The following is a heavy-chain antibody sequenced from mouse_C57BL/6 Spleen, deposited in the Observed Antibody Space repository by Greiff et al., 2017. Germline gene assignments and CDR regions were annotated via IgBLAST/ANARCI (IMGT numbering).Heavy chain of an antibody. CDR3: ARERDKYDSYYAMDY. J-gene: IGHJ4*01. CDR1: GYTFTSYW. Sequence: VQLQESGAELVKPGASVKLSCKASGYTFTSYWMHWVKQRPGQGLEWIGMIHPNSGSTNYNEKFKSKATLTVDKSSSTAYMQLSSLTSEDSAVYYCARERDKYDSYYAMDYWGQGTSVTVSS. V-gene: IGHV1-64*01. D-gene: IGHD2-4*01. CDR2: IHPNSGST.